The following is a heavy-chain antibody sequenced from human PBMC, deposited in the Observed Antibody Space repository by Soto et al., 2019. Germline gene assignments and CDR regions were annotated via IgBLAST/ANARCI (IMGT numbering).Heavy chain of an antibody. Sequence: QVQLQQWGAGLLKPSETLSLTCAVYGGSFSGYYWSWIRQPPGKGLEWIGEINHRGSTNYNPSLKSRVTIPVDTSKNQFSLKLSSVTAADTAVYYCARGGGLRSPEYSGYGIDYWGQGTLVTVSS. V-gene: IGHV4-34*01. CDR2: INHRGST. CDR1: GGSFSGYY. D-gene: IGHD5-12*01. J-gene: IGHJ4*02. CDR3: ARGGGLRSPEYSGYGIDY.